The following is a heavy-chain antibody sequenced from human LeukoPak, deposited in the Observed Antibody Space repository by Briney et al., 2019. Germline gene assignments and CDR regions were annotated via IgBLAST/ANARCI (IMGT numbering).Heavy chain of an antibody. D-gene: IGHD6-13*01. Sequence: ASVKVSCKASGYTFTGYYMHWVRQAPGQGLEWMGWINPNSGGTNYAQKFQGRVTMTRDTSISTAYMELSRLRSDDTAVYYCARDGYISSWYLPQYYYYYYYMDVWGKGTTVTISS. J-gene: IGHJ6*03. CDR2: INPNSGGT. CDR1: GYTFTGYY. CDR3: ARDGYISSWYLPQYYYYYYYMDV. V-gene: IGHV1-2*02.